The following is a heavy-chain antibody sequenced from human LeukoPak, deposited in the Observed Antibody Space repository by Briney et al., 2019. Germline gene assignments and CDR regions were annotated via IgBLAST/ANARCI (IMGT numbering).Heavy chain of an antibody. CDR3: ARAYCSGGSCYLGPFDY. CDR2: INPNSGGT. Sequence: ASVKVSCKASGYTFTGYYMHWVRQAPGQGLEWMGRINPNSGGTNYAQKFQGRVTMTRDTSISTAYMELSRLRSDDTAVYYCARAYCSGGSCYLGPFDYWGQGTLVTVSS. J-gene: IGHJ4*02. CDR1: GYTFTGYY. D-gene: IGHD2-15*01. V-gene: IGHV1-2*06.